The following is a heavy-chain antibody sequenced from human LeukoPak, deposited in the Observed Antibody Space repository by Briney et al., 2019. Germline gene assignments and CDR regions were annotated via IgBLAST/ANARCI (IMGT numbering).Heavy chain of an antibody. V-gene: IGHV4-61*01. Sequence: PSETLSLTCTVSGGSVSSGSYYWSWIRQPPGKGLEWIGYIYYSGSTNYNPSLKSRVTISVDTSKNQFSLKLSSVTAADTAVYYCARTRITMIVPQTHWYFDLWGRGTLVTVSS. CDR1: GGSVSSGSYY. J-gene: IGHJ2*01. D-gene: IGHD3-22*01. CDR3: ARTRITMIVPQTHWYFDL. CDR2: IYYSGST.